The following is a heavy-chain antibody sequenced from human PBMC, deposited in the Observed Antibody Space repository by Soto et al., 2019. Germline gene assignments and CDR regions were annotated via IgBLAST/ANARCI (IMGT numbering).Heavy chain of an antibody. Sequence: GGSLRLSCVGSGVTFSGDSMNWVRQVPGKGLEWVSSISTTSGFIYYADSVKGRFTISRDNGKNSLYLQMNSLTAEDTAVYYCAGDMMKVYCCRSNYCGGRSYWGRGTLVAVSS. V-gene: IGHV3-21*01. CDR3: AGDMMKVYCCRSNYCGGRSY. D-gene: IGHD2-21*01. J-gene: IGHJ4*02. CDR1: GVTFSGDS. CDR2: ISTTSGFI.